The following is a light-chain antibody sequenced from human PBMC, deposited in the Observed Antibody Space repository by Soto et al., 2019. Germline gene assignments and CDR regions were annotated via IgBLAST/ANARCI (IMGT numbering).Light chain of an antibody. J-gene: IGKJ2*01. CDR3: QQRSNWYT. V-gene: IGKV3-11*01. CDR2: DAS. CDR1: QSVSSY. Sequence: EIVLTQSPATLSLSPGERATLSCRASQSVSSYLAWYQQKPGQAPRLFIYDASNRATGIPARFSGSGYGTDFTLPIRSLEPEDFAVYYCQQRSNWYTFGQGTKLEIK.